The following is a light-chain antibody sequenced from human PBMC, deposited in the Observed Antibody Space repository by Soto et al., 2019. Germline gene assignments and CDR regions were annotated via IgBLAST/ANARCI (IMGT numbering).Light chain of an antibody. CDR1: QSITNY. Sequence: QMSLSPSSLSASVGDRVTITCRASQSITNYLNWYQQKPGKAPKLLMYAISTLQSGVPSRFGGSGSGTQFTLTTSMQHHDFFASFCRQQYYSPPVTFGQGTQLEI. J-gene: IGKJ5*01. V-gene: IGKV1-39*01. CDR3: QQYYSPPVT. CDR2: AIS.